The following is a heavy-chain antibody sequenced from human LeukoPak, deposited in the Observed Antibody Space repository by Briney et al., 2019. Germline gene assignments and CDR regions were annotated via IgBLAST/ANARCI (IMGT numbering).Heavy chain of an antibody. CDR3: ARVVFPFGVVIITPGTFDY. J-gene: IGHJ4*02. CDR1: GGSISSGDYY. Sequence: PSQTLSLTCTVSGGSISSGDYYWSWIRQPPGQGLKWIGYICYSGSTYYNPSLKSRVTISVDTSKDQFSLKLCSVTAADTAVYYCARVVFPFGVVIITPGTFDYWGQGTLVTVSS. D-gene: IGHD3-3*01. CDR2: ICYSGST. V-gene: IGHV4-30-4*08.